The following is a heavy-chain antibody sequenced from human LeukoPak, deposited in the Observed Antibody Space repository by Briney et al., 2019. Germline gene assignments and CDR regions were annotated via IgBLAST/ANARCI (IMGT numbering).Heavy chain of an antibody. CDR3: AKDRDDILTGYYNDNYFDY. V-gene: IGHV1-8*01. J-gene: IGHJ4*02. CDR2: MNPNSGNT. D-gene: IGHD3-9*01. Sequence: ASVKVSCKASGYTFTSYDINWVRQATGQGLEWMGWMNPNSGNTGYAQKFQGRVTMTRNTSISTAYMELSSLRAEDTAVYYCAKDRDDILTGYYNDNYFDYWGQGTLVTVSS. CDR1: GYTFTSYD.